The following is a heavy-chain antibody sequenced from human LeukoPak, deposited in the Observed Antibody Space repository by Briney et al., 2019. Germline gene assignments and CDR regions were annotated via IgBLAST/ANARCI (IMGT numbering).Heavy chain of an antibody. CDR1: GGSISSYY. J-gene: IGHJ4*02. CDR3: ARASGKIHCSSTSCHQEFDY. Sequence: PSETLSLTCTVSGGSISSYYWSWIRQPPGKGLEWIGYIYYSGSANYHPSLKSRVTISVDTSKNRFSLRLSSVTAADTAVYYCARASGKIHCSSTSCHQEFDYWGQGTLVTVSS. V-gene: IGHV4-59*01. D-gene: IGHD2-2*01. CDR2: IYYSGSA.